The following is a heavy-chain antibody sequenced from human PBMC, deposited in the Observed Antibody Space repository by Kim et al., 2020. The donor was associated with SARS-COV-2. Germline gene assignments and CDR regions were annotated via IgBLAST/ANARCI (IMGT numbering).Heavy chain of an antibody. D-gene: IGHD3-10*01. CDR2: ISWKSGSI. CDR1: GFTFSDYA. Sequence: GGSLRLSCAASGFTFSDYAMHWVRQAPGKGLEWVSGISWKSGSIDYADSVKGRFTISRDNAKNSLYLQMNSLRAEDTALYYCAKDGFEGLFDGWGQGTLVTVSS. V-gene: IGHV3-9*01. CDR3: AKDGFEGLFDG. J-gene: IGHJ4*02.